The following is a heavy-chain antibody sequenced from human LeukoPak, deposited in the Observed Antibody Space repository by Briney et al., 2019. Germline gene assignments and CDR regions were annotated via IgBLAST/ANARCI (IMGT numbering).Heavy chain of an antibody. V-gene: IGHV3-23*01. J-gene: IGHJ4*02. CDR1: GFTFSSYA. CDR2: ISGSGGST. D-gene: IGHD6-19*01. CDR3: AKVRQWLPLDYFDY. Sequence: GGSLRLSCVASGFTFSSYAMSWVRQAPGKGLEWVSAISGSGGSTYYADSVKGRFTNSRDNSKNTLYLQMNSLRAEDTAVYYCAKVRQWLPLDYFDYWGQGTLVTVSS.